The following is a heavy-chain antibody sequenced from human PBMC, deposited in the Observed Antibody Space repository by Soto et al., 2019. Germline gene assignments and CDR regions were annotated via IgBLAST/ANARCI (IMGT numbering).Heavy chain of an antibody. Sequence: QVQLVQSGAEVKKPGSSVKVSCKASGGTFSSYTISWVRQAPGQGLEWMGRIIPILGIANYPQKFQGRVTITADKSTRTAYMELSSLRSEDTAVYYCAREIIVGATTSHGMDVWGQGTTVTVSS. D-gene: IGHD1-26*01. V-gene: IGHV1-69*08. CDR3: AREIIVGATTSHGMDV. CDR1: GGTFSSYT. CDR2: IIPILGIA. J-gene: IGHJ6*02.